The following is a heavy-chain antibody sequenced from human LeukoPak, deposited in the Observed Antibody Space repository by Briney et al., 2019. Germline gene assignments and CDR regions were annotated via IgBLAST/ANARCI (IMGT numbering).Heavy chain of an antibody. V-gene: IGHV5-51*01. D-gene: IGHD2-2*01. CDR3: ARHGRYCSSTSCYANAFDI. Sequence: GESLKISCKGSGYSFTSYWIGWVRQMPGKGLEWMGIIYPDDSDTRYSPSFQGQVTISADKSISTAYLQWSSLKASDTAMYYCARHGRYCSSTSCYANAFDIWGQGTMVTVSS. J-gene: IGHJ3*02. CDR2: IYPDDSDT. CDR1: GYSFTSYW.